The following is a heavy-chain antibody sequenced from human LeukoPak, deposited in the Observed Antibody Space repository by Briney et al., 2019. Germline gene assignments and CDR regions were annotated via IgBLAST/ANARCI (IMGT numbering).Heavy chain of an antibody. D-gene: IGHD3-10*01. V-gene: IGHV3-23*01. CDR2: ISGSGGST. CDR1: GFTFSSYA. J-gene: IGHJ4*02. CDR3: AKQGLRNVLLWFGELTH. Sequence: PGRSLRLSCAASGFTFSSYAMSWVRQAPGKGLEWVSAISGSGGSTYYADSVKGRFTISRDNSKNTLYLQMNSLRAEDTAVYYCAKQGLRNVLLWFGELTHWGQGTLVTVSS.